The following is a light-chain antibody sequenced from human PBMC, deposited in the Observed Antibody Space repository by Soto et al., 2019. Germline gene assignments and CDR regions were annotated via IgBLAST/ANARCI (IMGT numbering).Light chain of an antibody. J-gene: IGKJ4*01. CDR1: QSVSTN. V-gene: IGKV3-15*01. Sequence: EIVMTQSPATLSVSPGERATLSCRASQSVSTNLAWYQQKPGQGPRLLIFGASTRAIGIPARFSGSGSGTAFTLTISSLQSEDFAVYYCQHYNELPLTFGGGTKVEIK. CDR3: QHYNELPLT. CDR2: GAS.